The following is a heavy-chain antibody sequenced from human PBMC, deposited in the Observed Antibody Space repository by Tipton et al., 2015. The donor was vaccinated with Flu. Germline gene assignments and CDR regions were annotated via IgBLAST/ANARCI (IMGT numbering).Heavy chain of an antibody. CDR1: GGTFSSYA. CDR3: ARATYYYDSSGYRDYYYGMDV. V-gene: IGHV1-69*09. Sequence: QLVQSGAEVKKPGSSVKVSCKASGGTFSSYAISWVRQAPGQGLEWMGRIIPILGIANYAQKFQGRVTITADKSTSTAYMELSSLRSEDTAVYYCARATYYYDSSGYRDYYYGMDVWGQGTTVTVSS. D-gene: IGHD3-22*01. CDR2: IIPILGIA. J-gene: IGHJ6*02.